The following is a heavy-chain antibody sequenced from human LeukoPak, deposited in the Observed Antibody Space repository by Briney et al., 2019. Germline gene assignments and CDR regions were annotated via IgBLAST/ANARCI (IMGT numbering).Heavy chain of an antibody. CDR2: ISYDGSNK. Sequence: GGSLRLSCAASGFTFSSYAMHWVRQAPGKGLEWMAVISYDGSNKYYADSVKGRFTISRDNSKNTLYLQMNSLRAEDTAVYYCARDSPTYCSGGSCYSGSHFDYWGQGTLVTVSS. D-gene: IGHD2-15*01. CDR1: GFTFSSYA. J-gene: IGHJ4*02. CDR3: ARDSPTYCSGGSCYSGSHFDY. V-gene: IGHV3-30*04.